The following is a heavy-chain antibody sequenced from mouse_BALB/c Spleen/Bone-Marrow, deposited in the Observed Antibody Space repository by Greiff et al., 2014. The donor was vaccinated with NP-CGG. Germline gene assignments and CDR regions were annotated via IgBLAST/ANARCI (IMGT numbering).Heavy chain of an antibody. Sequence: EVQVVESGGGLVKPGGSLKLSCAASGFTFSSYTMSWVRQTPEKRLEWVATISSGGGNTYYPDSVKGRFTISGDNAKNNLYLQMSSLRSEDTALYYCARYPSYYYGYAMDYWGQGTSVTVSS. CDR2: ISSGGGNT. V-gene: IGHV5-9*03. J-gene: IGHJ4*01. D-gene: IGHD1-1*01. CDR3: ARYPSYYYGYAMDY. CDR1: GFTFSSYT.